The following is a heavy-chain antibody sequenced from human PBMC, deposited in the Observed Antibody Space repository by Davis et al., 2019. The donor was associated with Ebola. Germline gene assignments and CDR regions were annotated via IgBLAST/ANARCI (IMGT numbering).Heavy chain of an antibody. CDR1: GYTFTSYA. V-gene: IGHV1-69*06. J-gene: IGHJ6*02. D-gene: IGHD3-10*01. CDR2: IIPIFGTA. Sequence: SVKVSCKASGYTFTSYAMHWVRQAPGQRLEWMGGIIPIFGTANYAQKFQGRVTITADKSTSTAYMELSSLRSEDTAVYYCARDLTYYYGSGSNYGMDVWGQGTTVTVSS. CDR3: ARDLTYYYGSGSNYGMDV.